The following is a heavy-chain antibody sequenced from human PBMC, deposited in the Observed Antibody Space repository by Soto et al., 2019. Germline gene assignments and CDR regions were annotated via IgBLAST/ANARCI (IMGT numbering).Heavy chain of an antibody. CDR3: ARGIWFGELTTGRCYLHY. Sequence: GESLKISCKGSGYTFTTYWIGWVRQMPGKGLEWMGIIFPRDSETTYSPSFQGQVTISADKSISTAYLQWSSLKASDTAIYYCARGIWFGELTTGRCYLHYCGKGPLVTVSS. D-gene: IGHD3-10*01. J-gene: IGHJ4*02. CDR1: GYTFTTYW. CDR2: IFPRDSET. V-gene: IGHV5-51*01.